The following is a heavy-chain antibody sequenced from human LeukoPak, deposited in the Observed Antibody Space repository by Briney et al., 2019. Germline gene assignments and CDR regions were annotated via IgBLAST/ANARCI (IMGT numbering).Heavy chain of an antibody. D-gene: IGHD2-2*01. V-gene: IGHV4-39*01. CDR3: ARQRLGCCSSTSCWGLGRLGERSLYFDY. Sequence: SETLSLTCTVSGGSISSSSYYWGWIRQPPGKGLEWIGSIYYSGSTYYNPSLKSRVTISVDTSKNQFSLKLSSVTAADTAVYYCARQRLGCCSSTSCWGLGRLGERSLYFDYWGQGTLVTVSS. CDR1: GGSISSSSYY. J-gene: IGHJ4*02. CDR2: IYYSGST.